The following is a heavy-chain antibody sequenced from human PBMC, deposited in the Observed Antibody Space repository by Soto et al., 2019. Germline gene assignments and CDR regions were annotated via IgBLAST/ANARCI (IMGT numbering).Heavy chain of an antibody. CDR3: ARGPDYYESTGFYRTYYFDY. CDR2: INQVGSEK. Sequence: EVQLVESGGGLVQPGGSLRLSCTASEFTFSSFWMTWVRQAPGKGLEWVANINQVGSEKYYVDSVKGRFTISRDNAKSSLYLQMNSLRAEDTAMYYCARGPDYYESTGFYRTYYFDYWGQGTLVTVYS. V-gene: IGHV3-7*01. J-gene: IGHJ4*02. D-gene: IGHD3-22*01. CDR1: EFTFSSFW.